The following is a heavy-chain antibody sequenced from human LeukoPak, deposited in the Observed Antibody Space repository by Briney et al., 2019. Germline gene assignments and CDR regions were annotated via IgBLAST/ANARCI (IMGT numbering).Heavy chain of an antibody. J-gene: IGHJ4*02. V-gene: IGHV3-33*08. Sequence: GGSLRLSCAASGFTFSSYAMHWVRQAPGKGLEWVAVIWYDGSNKYYADSVKGRFTISRDNSKNTLYPQMNSLRAEDTAVYYCARDGSSGWYWVDYWGQGTLVTVSS. CDR3: ARDGSSGWYWVDY. CDR2: IWYDGSNK. CDR1: GFTFSSYA. D-gene: IGHD6-19*01.